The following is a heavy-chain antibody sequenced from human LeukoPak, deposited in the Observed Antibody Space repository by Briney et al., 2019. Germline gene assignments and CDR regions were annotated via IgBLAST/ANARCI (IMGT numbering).Heavy chain of an antibody. D-gene: IGHD2-8*01. J-gene: IGHJ4*02. V-gene: IGHV4-38-2*01. CDR1: GFNFSSYN. Sequence: GSLRLSCAASGFNFSSYNMHWIRQPPGKGLEWIGSIYYSGSTYYNPSLKSRVTISVDTSKNQFSLKLSSVTAADTAVYYCARGVLTVFDYWGQGTLVTVSS. CDR2: IYYSGST. CDR3: ARGVLTVFDY.